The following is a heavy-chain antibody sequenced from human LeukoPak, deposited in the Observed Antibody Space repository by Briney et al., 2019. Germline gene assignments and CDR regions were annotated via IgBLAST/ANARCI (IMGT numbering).Heavy chain of an antibody. CDR1: GGSFSGYY. D-gene: IGHD3-10*01. V-gene: IGHV4-34*01. J-gene: IGHJ4*02. CDR3: ARGRKYYYGSGSQNFDY. CDR2: INHSGST. Sequence: SETLSLTCAVYGGSFSGYYWSWIRQPPGKGLEWIGEINHSGSTNYNPSLKSRVTISVDTSKNQFSLKLSSVTAADTAVYYCARGRKYYYGSGSQNFDYWGQGTLVTVSS.